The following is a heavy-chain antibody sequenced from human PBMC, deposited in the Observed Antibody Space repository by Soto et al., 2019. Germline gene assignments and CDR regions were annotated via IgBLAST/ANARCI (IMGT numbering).Heavy chain of an antibody. CDR3: AKGRRQHGNFEY. CDR1: GFTFSSYA. CDR2: ISGSGGTA. Sequence: EVQLLESGGGSVQPGGSLRLSCAASGFTFSSYARHWVRRPPGKGLEWVSSISGSGGTAYYAASVKGRLSISRDSLVNTLYLQMNSLRAEDTAVYYCAKGRRQHGNFEYWGQGTLVTVSP. J-gene: IGHJ4*02. V-gene: IGHV3-23*01. D-gene: IGHD5-18*01.